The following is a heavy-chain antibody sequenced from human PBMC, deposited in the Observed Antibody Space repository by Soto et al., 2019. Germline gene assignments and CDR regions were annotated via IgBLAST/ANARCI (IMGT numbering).Heavy chain of an antibody. CDR3: ARAPRGNYGYPSYFDY. V-gene: IGHV4-61*01. CDR2: IHYSGST. CDR1: GGSVNIGTYY. J-gene: IGHJ4*02. Sequence: SETLSVTCTVAGGSVNIGTYYWSWIRQPPGKGLEWIGFIHYSGSTNYNPSLKSRVTMSVDTSKNQFSLKLTSVNAADTAVYYCARAPRGNYGYPSYFDYWGQGTLVTVS. D-gene: IGHD3-10*01.